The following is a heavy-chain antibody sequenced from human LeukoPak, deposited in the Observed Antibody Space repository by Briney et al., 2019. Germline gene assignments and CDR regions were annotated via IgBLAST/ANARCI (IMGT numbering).Heavy chain of an antibody. CDR3: ARGVGVRGVIPSRSYYYGMDV. Sequence: SGTLSLTCAVSGGSISSSNWWSWVRQPPGKGLEWIGEIYHSGSTNYNPSLKSRVTISVDTSKNQFSLKLSSVTAADTAVYYCARGVGVRGVIPSRSYYYGMDVWGQGTTVTVSS. J-gene: IGHJ6*02. CDR1: GGSISSSNW. D-gene: IGHD3-10*01. CDR2: IYHSGST. V-gene: IGHV4-4*02.